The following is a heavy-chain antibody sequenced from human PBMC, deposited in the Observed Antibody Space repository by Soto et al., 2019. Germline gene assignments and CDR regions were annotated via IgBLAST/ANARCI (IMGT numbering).Heavy chain of an antibody. J-gene: IGHJ6*02. CDR2: INPSGGST. D-gene: IGHD6-19*01. Sequence: ASVKVSCKASGYTFTSYYMHWVRQAPGQGLEWMGIINPSGGSTSYAQKFQGRVTMTRDTSTSTVYMELNSLRSEDTAVYYCARDRNKDSSGWYLDYYYYGMDVWGQGTTVTVSS. CDR3: ARDRNKDSSGWYLDYYYYGMDV. V-gene: IGHV1-46*01. CDR1: GYTFTSYY.